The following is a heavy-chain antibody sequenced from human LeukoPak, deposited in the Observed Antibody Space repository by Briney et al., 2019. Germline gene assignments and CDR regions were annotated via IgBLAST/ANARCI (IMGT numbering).Heavy chain of an antibody. V-gene: IGHV3-11*04. CDR1: GFTFSDYY. CDR3: ARGSLFDY. CDR2: ISDTSGSTI. Sequence: KPGGSLRLSCAASGFTFSDYYMNWIRQAPGKGLEWVSFISDTSGSTIYYADSVKGRFTISRDNAKNSLYLQINSLRAEDTAVYYCARGSLFDYWGQGTLVTVSS. J-gene: IGHJ4*02.